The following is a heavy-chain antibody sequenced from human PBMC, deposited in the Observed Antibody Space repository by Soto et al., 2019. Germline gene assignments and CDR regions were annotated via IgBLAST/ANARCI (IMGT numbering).Heavy chain of an antibody. D-gene: IGHD1-26*01. V-gene: IGHV5-51*01. CDR2: IYPGDSDT. CDR1: GYSFTSYW. Sequence: GESLKISCKGSGYSFTSYWIGWVRQMPGKGLEWMGIIYPGDSDTRYSPSFQGQVTISADKSISTAYLQWSSLKASDTAMYYCARHKNSGSYGLYYYYGLDVWGQGTTVTVYS. J-gene: IGHJ6*02. CDR3: ARHKNSGSYGLYYYYGLDV.